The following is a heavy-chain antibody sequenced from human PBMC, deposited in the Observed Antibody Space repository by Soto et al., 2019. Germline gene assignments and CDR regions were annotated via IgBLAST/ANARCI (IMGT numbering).Heavy chain of an antibody. V-gene: IGHV1-69*04. D-gene: IGHD2-2*01. Sequence: SVKVSCKASGGTFSSYTISWVRQAPGQGLEWMGRIIPILSIANYAQKFQGRVTITADKSTSTAYMELSSLRSEDTAVYYCARDLPAARGPVFDYWGQGTLVTVPS. CDR3: ARDLPAARGPVFDY. CDR1: GGTFSSYT. J-gene: IGHJ4*02. CDR2: IIPILSIA.